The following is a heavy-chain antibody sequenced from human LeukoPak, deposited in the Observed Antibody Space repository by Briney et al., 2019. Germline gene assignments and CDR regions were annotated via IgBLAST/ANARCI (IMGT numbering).Heavy chain of an antibody. CDR1: GYSISSGYY. D-gene: IGHD2-21*02. Sequence: SETLSLTCTVSGYSISSGYYWGWIRQPPGKGLEWIGSIYHSRSTYYNPSLKSRVTISVDTSKNQFSLKLSSVTAADTAVYYCARHSSDCGGDCYLFDYWGQGTLVTVSS. J-gene: IGHJ4*02. V-gene: IGHV4-38-2*02. CDR3: ARHSSDCGGDCYLFDY. CDR2: IYHSRST.